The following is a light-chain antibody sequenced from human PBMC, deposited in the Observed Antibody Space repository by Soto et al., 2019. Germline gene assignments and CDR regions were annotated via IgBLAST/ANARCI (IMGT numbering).Light chain of an antibody. Sequence: QSVLTQPPSVSEAPGQKVTIYCSGSSSNIGNEYVSWYRQIPGPAPKLLIYDNDHRPSGIPDRFSGSQSGTSATLVITGLQTGDAAEYYCGTWDSSLSAVVFGGGTKLTVL. J-gene: IGLJ2*01. CDR2: DND. V-gene: IGLV1-51*01. CDR1: SSNIGNEY. CDR3: GTWDSSLSAVV.